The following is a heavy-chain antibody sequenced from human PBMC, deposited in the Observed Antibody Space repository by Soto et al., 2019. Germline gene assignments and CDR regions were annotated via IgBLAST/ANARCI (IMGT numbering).Heavy chain of an antibody. V-gene: IGHV1-2*02. Sequence: SVEVSLKASRYTFSDYYMHWVRQSPGQGLEWMGWINPNSGVTKFPQKFQGRVTISVDTSKNQIYLHLSAVTAADTAIFYCASIAAPGTTHFDFWGQGTLVTVSS. D-gene: IGHD6-13*01. CDR1: RYTFSDYY. CDR2: INPNSGVT. CDR3: ASIAAPGTTHFDF. J-gene: IGHJ4*02.